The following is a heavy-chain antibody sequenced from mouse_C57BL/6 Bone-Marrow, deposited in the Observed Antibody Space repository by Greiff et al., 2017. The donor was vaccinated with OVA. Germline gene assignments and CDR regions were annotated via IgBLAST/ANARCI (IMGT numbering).Heavy chain of an antibody. J-gene: IGHJ3*01. CDR2: INSDGGST. Sequence: EVQVVESGGGLVQPGESLKLSCESNEYEFPSHDMSWVRKTPEKRLELVAAINSDGGSTYYPDTMERRFIISRDNTKKTLYLQMSSLRSEDTALYYCASFYYYGSSYRFAYWGQGTLVTVSA. CDR1: EYEFPSHD. V-gene: IGHV5-2*01. CDR3: ASFYYYGSSYRFAY. D-gene: IGHD1-1*01.